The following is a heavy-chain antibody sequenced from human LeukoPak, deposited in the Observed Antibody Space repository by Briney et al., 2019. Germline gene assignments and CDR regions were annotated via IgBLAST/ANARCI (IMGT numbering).Heavy chain of an antibody. CDR2: ISTYNGNT. D-gene: IGHD6-19*01. V-gene: IGHV1-18*01. CDR3: ARDSNFFRPVAGNIDY. J-gene: IGHJ4*02. Sequence: ASVKVSCKASGYTFTSYGISWVRQAPGQGLEWMGWISTYNGNTNYSQKLHGRVTMTTDTSTSTAYMELRSLRSDDTAVYYCARDSNFFRPVAGNIDYWGEGTLVTVSS. CDR1: GYTFTSYG.